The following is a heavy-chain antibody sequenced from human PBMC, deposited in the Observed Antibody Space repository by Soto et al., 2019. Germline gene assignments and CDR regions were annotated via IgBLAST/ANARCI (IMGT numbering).Heavy chain of an antibody. J-gene: IGHJ4*02. D-gene: IGHD4-17*01. CDR1: GGTFSSYA. CDR3: ARGHDYGDAIGY. CDR2: IIPIFGTA. V-gene: IGHV1-69*13. Sequence: SVKVSCKASGGTFSSYAISWVRQAPGQGLEWMGGIIPIFGTANYAQKFQGRVTITADESMSTAYMELSSLRSEDTAVYYCARGHDYGDAIGYWGQGTLVTVSS.